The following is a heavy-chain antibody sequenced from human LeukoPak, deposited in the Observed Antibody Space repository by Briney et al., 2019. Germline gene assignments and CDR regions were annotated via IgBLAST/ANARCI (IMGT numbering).Heavy chain of an antibody. D-gene: IGHD3-3*01. CDR3: ASGDYDFWSYYGMDV. Sequence: SETLSLTCAVSGGSIKSNNWWSWVRQPPGKGLEWIREIYHSGSTNYNPSLESRVTVSVDKSKNQFSLDLSSVTAADTAVYYCASGDYDFWSYYGMDVWGQGTTVTVSS. V-gene: IGHV4-4*02. J-gene: IGHJ6*02. CDR1: GGSIKSNNW. CDR2: IYHSGST.